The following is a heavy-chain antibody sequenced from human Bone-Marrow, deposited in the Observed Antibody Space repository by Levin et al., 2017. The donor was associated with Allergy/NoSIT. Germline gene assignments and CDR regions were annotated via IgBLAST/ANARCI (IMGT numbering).Heavy chain of an antibody. Sequence: GGSLRLSCAASGFTFSSYGMHWVRQAPGKGLEWVAVIWYDGSNKYYADSVKGRFTISRDNSKNTLYLQMNSLRAEDTAVYYCARTRGSTTVTSRHYYYGMDVWGQGTTVTVSS. CDR1: GFTFSSYG. V-gene: IGHV3-33*01. D-gene: IGHD4-11*01. J-gene: IGHJ6*02. CDR3: ARTRGSTTVTSRHYYYGMDV. CDR2: IWYDGSNK.